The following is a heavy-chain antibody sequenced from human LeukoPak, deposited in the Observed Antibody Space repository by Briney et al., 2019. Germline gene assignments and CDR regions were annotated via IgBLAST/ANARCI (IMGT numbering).Heavy chain of an antibody. CDR3: AGLVGRYSSGLYYYYFDY. V-gene: IGHV4-4*02. Sequence: SGTLSLTCTVSGDSINSLDLWSWVRQPPGKGLEWIGEMYLSGTTHSNPSVKSRVTISVDKSKNQFFLNLSSVTAADTAVYYCAGLVGRYSSGLYYYYFDYWGQGTLVTVSS. J-gene: IGHJ4*02. D-gene: IGHD3-22*01. CDR1: GDSINSLDL. CDR2: MYLSGTT.